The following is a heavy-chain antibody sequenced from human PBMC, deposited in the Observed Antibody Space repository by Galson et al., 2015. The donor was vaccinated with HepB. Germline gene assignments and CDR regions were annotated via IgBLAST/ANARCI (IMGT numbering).Heavy chain of an antibody. J-gene: IGHJ6*02. CDR1: GFTFSSYD. CDR2: IGFAGDT. D-gene: IGHD3-3*01. CDR3: ARAGPLRFLEWSNHYGMDV. V-gene: IGHV3-13*04. Sequence: SLRLSCAASGFTFSSYDMHWVRQATGKGLEWVSTIGFAGDTFYPDSVKGRFTISRENAKNSLYLQMNSLRAGDTAVYYCARAGPLRFLEWSNHYGMDVWGQGTTVTVSS.